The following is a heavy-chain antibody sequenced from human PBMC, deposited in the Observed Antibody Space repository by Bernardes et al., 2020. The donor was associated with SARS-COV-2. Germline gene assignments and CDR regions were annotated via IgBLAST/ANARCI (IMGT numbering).Heavy chain of an antibody. CDR2: ISSSSSTI. J-gene: IGHJ2*01. Sequence: GGSLRLSCAASGFTFSSYSMNWVRQAPGKGLEWVSYISSSSSTIYYADSVKGRFTISRDNARMSLYLQMDSLRVEDTAVYFCARDLPPASFFDLWGRGTLVTVSS. CDR1: GFTFSSYS. CDR3: ARDLPPASFFDL. D-gene: IGHD3-16*02. V-gene: IGHV3-48*04.